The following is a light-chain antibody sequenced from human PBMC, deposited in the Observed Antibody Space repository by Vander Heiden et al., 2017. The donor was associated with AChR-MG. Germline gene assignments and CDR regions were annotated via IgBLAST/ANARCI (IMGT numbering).Light chain of an antibody. J-gene: IGLJ1*01. CDR3: SSYTGNTSSSYV. Sequence: QSALTPPASVSGSPGRSITISCSGTSSNIGPYNLVSWYQQHPAIAPKPKHFKVHRRPSGVSHRFSGTKSGDTASLTISGLQPEDEADYYCSSYTGNTSSSYVLGSATKLTVL. CDR1: SSNIGPYNL. CDR2: KVH. V-gene: IGLV2-23*02.